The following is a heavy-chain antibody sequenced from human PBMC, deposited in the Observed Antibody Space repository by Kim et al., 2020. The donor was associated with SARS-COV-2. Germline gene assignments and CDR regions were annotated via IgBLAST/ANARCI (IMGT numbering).Heavy chain of an antibody. CDR2: AGPKT. Sequence: AGPKTYHADTVKGRFTISRDKSRNTVCLQMTSVGDEDTALNYCTTVFEYWGQGTLVTVSS. J-gene: IGHJ4*02. V-gene: IGHV3-30*07. CDR3: TTVFEY.